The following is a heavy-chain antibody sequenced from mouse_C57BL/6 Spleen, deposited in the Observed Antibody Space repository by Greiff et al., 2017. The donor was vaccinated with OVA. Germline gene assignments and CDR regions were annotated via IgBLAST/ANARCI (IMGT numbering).Heavy chain of an antibody. CDR2: FYPGSGSI. D-gene: IGHD1-1*01. V-gene: IGHV1-62-2*01. CDR1: GYTFTEYT. Sequence: VKLQESGAELVKPGASVKLSCKASGYTFTEYTIHWVKQRSGQGLEWIGWFYPGSGSIKYNEKFKDKATLTADKSSSTVYMELSRLTSEDSAVYFCARHEGSHYYGSSLWYFDVWGTGTTVTVSS. J-gene: IGHJ1*03. CDR3: ARHEGSHYYGSSLWYFDV.